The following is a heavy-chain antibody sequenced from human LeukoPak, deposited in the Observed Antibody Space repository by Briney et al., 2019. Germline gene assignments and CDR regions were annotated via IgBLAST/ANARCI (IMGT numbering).Heavy chain of an antibody. J-gene: IGHJ4*02. CDR2: ISPTGSTT. V-gene: IGHV3-74*01. CDR1: GFSFSGHW. CDR3: AKYFYDGSGTHYFDY. Sequence: PGGSLRLSCTASGFSFSGHWMHWARQLPGKGLVWVSRISPTGSTTSYADSVKGRFIISRDNAKNSLYLQMNSLRAEDVAVYYCAKYFYDGSGTHYFDYWGQGTPVTVSS. D-gene: IGHD3-22*01.